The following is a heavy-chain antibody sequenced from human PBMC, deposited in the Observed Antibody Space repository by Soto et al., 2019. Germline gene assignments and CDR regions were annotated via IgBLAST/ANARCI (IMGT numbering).Heavy chain of an antibody. D-gene: IGHD2-2*01. V-gene: IGHV3-33*01. J-gene: IGHJ4*02. CDR3: TRDVKVPAALDY. CDR2: IWFDGSSQ. CDR1: GFTFRTYG. Sequence: QVQLVESGGGMVQPGRSLRLSCSASGFTFRTYGMHWVRQAPGKGLEWVAVIWFDGSSQYYADSVKGRFTISRDNSQNTVDLQMNNLRVDDTGVYYCTRDVKVPAALDYWGQGTLVTVSS.